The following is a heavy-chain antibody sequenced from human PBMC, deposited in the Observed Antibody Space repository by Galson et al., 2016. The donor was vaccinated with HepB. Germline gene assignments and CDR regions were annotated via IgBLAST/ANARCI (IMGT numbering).Heavy chain of an antibody. CDR1: GSTFSSYS. CDR3: ARDRVSGDFWSGYYTGIGMDG. V-gene: IGHV3-48*02. D-gene: IGHD3-3*01. Sequence: SLRLSCAASGSTFSSYSMNWVRQAPGKGLEWVSYIRSSSSTIYYADSVKGRFTISRDNAKNSLYLQMNSLRDEDTAVYYCARDRVSGDFWSGYYTGIGMDGGGQGTTVTVSS. CDR2: IRSSSSTI. J-gene: IGHJ6*02.